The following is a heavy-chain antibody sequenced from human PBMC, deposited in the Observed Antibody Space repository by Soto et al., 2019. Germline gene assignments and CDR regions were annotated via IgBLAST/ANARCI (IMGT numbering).Heavy chain of an antibody. Sequence: PSETLSLTCTVSGGSISSSSYYWGWIRQPPGKGLEWIGSIYYSGSTYYNPSLKSRVTISVDTCKNQFSLKLSSVTAADTAVYYCARQCYYYDSSGHLDYWGQGTLVTVSS. J-gene: IGHJ4*02. CDR1: GGSISSSSYY. CDR3: ARQCYYYDSSGHLDY. V-gene: IGHV4-39*01. CDR2: IYYSGST. D-gene: IGHD3-22*01.